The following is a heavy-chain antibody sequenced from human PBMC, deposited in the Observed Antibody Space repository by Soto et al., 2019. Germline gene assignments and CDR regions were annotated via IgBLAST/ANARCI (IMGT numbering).Heavy chain of an antibody. Sequence: GGSLRLSCAASGFTFSSYAMSWVRQAPGKGLQWVSTISGSGGSTYYADSVKGRFTISRDNSKNTLYLQMNSLRAEDTAVFYCARYHYDSSGYLPTGFNIWGQGTMVTVSS. V-gene: IGHV3-23*01. CDR3: ARYHYDSSGYLPTGFNI. D-gene: IGHD3-22*01. CDR2: ISGSGGST. CDR1: GFTFSSYA. J-gene: IGHJ3*02.